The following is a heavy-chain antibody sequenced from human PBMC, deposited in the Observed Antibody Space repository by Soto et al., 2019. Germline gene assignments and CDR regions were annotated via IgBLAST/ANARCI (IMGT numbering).Heavy chain of an antibody. CDR2: VNPNSGGT. CDR3: ARDLPEYNWNYGRQFPHNWFDP. Sequence: ASVKVSCKASGYTFTGYYMHWVRQAPGQGLEWMGWVNPNSGGTNYAQKFQGRVTMTRDTSISTAYMELSRLRSDDTAVYYCARDLPEYNWNYGRQFPHNWFDPWGQGTLVTVSS. V-gene: IGHV1-2*02. D-gene: IGHD1-7*01. CDR1: GYTFTGYY. J-gene: IGHJ5*02.